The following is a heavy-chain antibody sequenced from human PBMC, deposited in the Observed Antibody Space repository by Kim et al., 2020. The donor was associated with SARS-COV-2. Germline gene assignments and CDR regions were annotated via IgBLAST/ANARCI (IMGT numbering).Heavy chain of an antibody. D-gene: IGHD3-3*01. Sequence: QKVKGRVTITADESTSTAYMELSSLRSEDTAVYYCARGPPTRITISHFDYWGQGTLVTVSS. V-gene: IGHV1-69*01. J-gene: IGHJ4*02. CDR3: ARGPPTRITISHFDY.